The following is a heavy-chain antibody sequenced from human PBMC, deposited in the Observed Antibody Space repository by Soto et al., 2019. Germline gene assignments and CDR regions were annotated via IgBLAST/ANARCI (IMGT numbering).Heavy chain of an antibody. D-gene: IGHD6-19*01. CDR1: GFTLSNTG. CDR2: ISHDGFSQ. Sequence: QVQLVESGGGVVQPGTSLRLSCVVSGFTLSNTGVHWVRQAPGKGLEWVAMISHDGFSQYYVDSVKCRSTISRDISKNTVYLQMHSLRPEDTSVYYCAKDWGSRGWFNWFDSWGQGTLVTVSS. V-gene: IGHV3-30*18. CDR3: AKDWGSRGWFNWFDS. J-gene: IGHJ5*01.